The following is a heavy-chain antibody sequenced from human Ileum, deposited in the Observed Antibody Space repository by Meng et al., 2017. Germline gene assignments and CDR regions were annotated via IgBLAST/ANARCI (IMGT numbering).Heavy chain of an antibody. Sequence: GESLKISCQGSGYTFTNYWIGWVRQMPGKGLEWMGIINPGDSESRYSPSFQGQVTISADKSISTAYLQWSSLKASDTAMYYCARHLGAIAYCSGGSCYSPYYYYGMDVWGQGTTVTVSS. CDR2: INPGDSES. J-gene: IGHJ6*02. D-gene: IGHD2-15*01. CDR3: ARHLGAIAYCSGGSCYSPYYYYGMDV. CDR1: GYTFTNYW. V-gene: IGHV5-51*01.